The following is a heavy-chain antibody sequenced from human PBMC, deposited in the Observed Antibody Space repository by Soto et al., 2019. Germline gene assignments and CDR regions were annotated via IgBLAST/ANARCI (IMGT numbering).Heavy chain of an antibody. CDR2: IIPIFGTA. CDR3: ARSYYDSSGYYAYYYYGMDV. J-gene: IGHJ6*02. D-gene: IGHD3-22*01. V-gene: IGHV1-69*13. CDR1: GGTFSSYA. Sequence: SVKVSCKASGGTFSSYAISWVRQAPGQGLEWIGRIIPIFGTANYALKFLGRVTITADESTITAYMELSSLRSEDTVVYYCARSYYDSSGYYAYYYYGMDVWGQGTTVTVSS.